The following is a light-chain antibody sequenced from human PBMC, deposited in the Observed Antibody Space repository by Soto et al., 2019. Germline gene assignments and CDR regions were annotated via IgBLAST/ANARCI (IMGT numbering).Light chain of an antibody. Sequence: QSALSQPRSVSGSPGQSATISCTGTSRDVGDYNFISWYQQHPGKAPKLMIYDVTKRPSGVPDRFSGSKSGNTASLTISGLQSDDEADYYCCSFAGSYTWVFGGGTKLTVL. CDR2: DVT. J-gene: IGLJ3*02. CDR1: SRDVGDYNF. CDR3: CSFAGSYTWV. V-gene: IGLV2-11*01.